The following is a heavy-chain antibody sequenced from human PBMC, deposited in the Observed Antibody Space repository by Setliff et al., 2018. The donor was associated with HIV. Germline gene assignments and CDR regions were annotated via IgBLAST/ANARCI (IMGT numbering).Heavy chain of an antibody. CDR2: IRYDGSDK. V-gene: IGHV3-30*02. CDR1: GFTFSSYG. Sequence: GGSLRLSCAASGFTFSSYGMHWVRQAPGKGLEWVTVIRYDGSDKYYADSVKGRFTISRDNSKNTLYLQMNSLRTEDTAVYYCAKTARDYYYYYMDVWGKGTTVTVSS. J-gene: IGHJ6*03. CDR3: AKTARDYYYYYMDV.